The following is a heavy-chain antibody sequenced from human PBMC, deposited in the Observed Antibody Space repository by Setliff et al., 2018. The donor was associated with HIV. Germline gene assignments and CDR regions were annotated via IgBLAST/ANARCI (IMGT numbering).Heavy chain of an antibody. CDR1: GYTFTSYG. Sequence: ASVKVSCKTSGYTFTSYGISWVRQAPGQGLEWMGWISSYNDNTKYAKKLQGRVTMTTDTSTSTAYMELRSLRSDDTAVYYCASGKSNPLGPFHYFDLWGRGTLVTVSS. V-gene: IGHV1-18*01. CDR2: ISSYNDNT. D-gene: IGHD3-16*01. CDR3: ASGKSNPLGPFHYFDL. J-gene: IGHJ4*02.